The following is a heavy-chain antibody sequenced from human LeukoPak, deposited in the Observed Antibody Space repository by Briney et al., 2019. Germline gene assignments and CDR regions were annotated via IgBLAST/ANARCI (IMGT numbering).Heavy chain of an antibody. Sequence: RTSETLSLTCTVSGGSISSSSYYWGWIRQPPGKGLECIGSVYYSGSTYYNPSLKSRVTISVDTSKNQFSLKLSSVTAADTAVYYCARQGIVVVPAALYYFDYWGQGTLVTVSS. J-gene: IGHJ4*02. D-gene: IGHD2-2*01. CDR1: GGSISSSSYY. V-gene: IGHV4-39*01. CDR3: ARQGIVVVPAALYYFDY. CDR2: VYYSGST.